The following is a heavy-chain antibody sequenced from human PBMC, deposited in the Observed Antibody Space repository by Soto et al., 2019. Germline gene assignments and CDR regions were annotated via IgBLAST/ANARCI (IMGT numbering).Heavy chain of an antibody. J-gene: IGHJ4*02. CDR1: GFTCSKYG. V-gene: IGHV3-30*18. CDR2: IAFDGGDK. D-gene: IGHD4-17*01. Sequence: QVQLVDSGGGVFQPWSSLSLSCAASGFTCSKYGLHWVRVDPGKGMEWVAVIAFDGGDKKSADFVKGRFTTSRDNSKYTRNLHRNSFRVENTAVYSGAKDSGRGSDDYVFDYRCRGTLVTVSS. CDR3: AKDSGRGSDDYVFDY.